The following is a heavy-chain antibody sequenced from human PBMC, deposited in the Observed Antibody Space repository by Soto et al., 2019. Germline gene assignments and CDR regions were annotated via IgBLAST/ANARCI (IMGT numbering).Heavy chain of an antibody. CDR2: IYYSGST. CDR3: ARDNDSSGYNYFDY. V-gene: IGHV4-59*01. J-gene: IGHJ4*02. D-gene: IGHD3-22*01. Sequence: SETLSLTCTVSGGSISSYYWSWIRQPPGKGLEWIGYIYYSGSTNYNPSLKSRVTISVDTSKNQFSLKLSSVTAADTAVYYCARDNDSSGYNYFDYWGQGTLVTVSS. CDR1: GGSISSYY.